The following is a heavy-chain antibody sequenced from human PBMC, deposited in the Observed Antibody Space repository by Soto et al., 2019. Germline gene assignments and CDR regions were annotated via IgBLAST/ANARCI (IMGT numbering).Heavy chain of an antibody. D-gene: IGHD1-1*01. CDR2: IYYSGST. V-gene: IGHV4-39*01. CDR3: ARHGTTTPYYFDC. CDR1: GGSISSSSYY. Sequence: SETLSLTCTVSGGSISSSSYYWGWIRQPPGKGLEWIGSIYYSGSTYYNPSLKSRVTISVDTSKNQFSLKLSSVTAADTAVYYCARHGTTTPYYFDCWGQGTLVTVSS. J-gene: IGHJ4*02.